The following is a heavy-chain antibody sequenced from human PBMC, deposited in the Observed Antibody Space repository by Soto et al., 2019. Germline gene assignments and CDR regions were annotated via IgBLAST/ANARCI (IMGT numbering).Heavy chain of an antibody. CDR1: GFNFGAYA. J-gene: IGHJ6*02. V-gene: IGHV3-23*01. CDR2: ISGSSSGT. D-gene: IGHD6-19*01. CDR3: AKDRSATFWVYYYAMDV. Sequence: GGSLRLSCEASGFNFGAYAMSWVRQAPGKGLEWVSGISGSSSGTYYTDSVKGRFTISRDNSKNTVYLQMNSLRGEDTAVYYCAKDRSATFWVYYYAMDVWGQGTAVTVSS.